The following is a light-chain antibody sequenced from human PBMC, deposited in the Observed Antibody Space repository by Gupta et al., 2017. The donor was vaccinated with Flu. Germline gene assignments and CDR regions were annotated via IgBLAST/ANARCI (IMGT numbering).Light chain of an antibody. V-gene: IGKV3-20*01. CDR3: QQYGSSPRVT. Sequence: IVLTQSPGTLSLSPGERATLSCRASQSVSSSYLAWYQQKPGQAPRLLIYGASSRATGIPDRFSGSGSGTDFTLTISRLEPEDFAVYYCQQYGSSPRVTFGHGTKVDIK. CDR1: QSVSSSY. J-gene: IGKJ3*01. CDR2: GAS.